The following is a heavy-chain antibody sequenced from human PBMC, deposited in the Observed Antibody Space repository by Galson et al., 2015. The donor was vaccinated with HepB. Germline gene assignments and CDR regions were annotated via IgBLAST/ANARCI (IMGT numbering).Heavy chain of an antibody. D-gene: IGHD6-25*01. Sequence: SLRLSCAASGFTFSRYSMNWVRQTPGKGLEWVSSISSGGSYISYADSVRGRFTIYRDNPKKSLYLAMNGLRVDDTAVYYCVRDSASWSLVTYLDYWGQGTLVTVSS. CDR1: GFTFSRYS. J-gene: IGHJ4*02. V-gene: IGHV3-21*01. CDR3: VRDSASWSLVTYLDY. CDR2: ISSGGSYI.